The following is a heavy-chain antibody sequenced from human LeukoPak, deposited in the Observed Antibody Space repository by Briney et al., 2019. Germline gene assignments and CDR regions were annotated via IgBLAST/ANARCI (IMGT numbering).Heavy chain of an antibody. J-gene: IGHJ4*02. CDR3: ARDNARVSSWYTLLDY. CDR1: GFTFDDYA. CDR2: ISSSSSYI. D-gene: IGHD6-13*01. Sequence: GGSLRLSCAASGFTFDDYAMHWVRQAPGKGLEWVSSISSSSSYIYYADSVKGRFTISRDNAKNSLYLQMNSLRAEDTAVYYCARDNARVSSWYTLLDYWGQGTLVTVSS. V-gene: IGHV3-21*01.